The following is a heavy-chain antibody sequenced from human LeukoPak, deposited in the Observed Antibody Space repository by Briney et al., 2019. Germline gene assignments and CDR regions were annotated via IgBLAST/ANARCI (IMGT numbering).Heavy chain of an antibody. Sequence: GASVKVSCKASGYTFTSYGISWVRQAPGQGLEWMGWISAYNGNTNYAQKLQGRVTMTEDTSTDTAYMELSSLRSEDTAVYYCATYVDTAMVNDYWGQGTLVTVSS. CDR2: ISAYNGNT. CDR1: GYTFTSYG. J-gene: IGHJ4*02. V-gene: IGHV1-18*01. D-gene: IGHD5-18*01. CDR3: ATYVDTAMVNDY.